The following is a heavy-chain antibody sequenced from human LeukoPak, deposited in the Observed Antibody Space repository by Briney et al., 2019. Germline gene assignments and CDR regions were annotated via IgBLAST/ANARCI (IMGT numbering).Heavy chain of an antibody. CDR3: ARSQSSSLIDY. V-gene: IGHV3-33*01. Sequence: GGSLRLSCAASGFSLSAYGVHWVRQAPGKGLEWVAVIWYDGTSKDYADSVKGRFTFSRDNSKNTLYLQMNSLAVEDTAVYYCARSQSSSLIDYWGQGTLVTVSS. J-gene: IGHJ4*02. CDR2: IWYDGTSK. CDR1: GFSLSAYG. D-gene: IGHD6-13*01.